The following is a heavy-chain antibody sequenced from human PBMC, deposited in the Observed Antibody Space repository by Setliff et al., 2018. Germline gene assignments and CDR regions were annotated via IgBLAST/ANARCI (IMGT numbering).Heavy chain of an antibody. CDR2: IFYSGSS. V-gene: IGHV4-59*08. J-gene: IGHJ4*02. Sequence: LSLTCTVSGVSIRSYYWSWIRQPPGKGLEWIGYIFYSGSSNYNPSLKSRVAISVDTSKNQFSLRLSSVTAADTAVYYCAKEGYYDHFGYYHYYFDFWGQGTLVTVSS. D-gene: IGHD3-22*01. CDR1: GVSIRSYY. CDR3: AKEGYYDHFGYYHYYFDF.